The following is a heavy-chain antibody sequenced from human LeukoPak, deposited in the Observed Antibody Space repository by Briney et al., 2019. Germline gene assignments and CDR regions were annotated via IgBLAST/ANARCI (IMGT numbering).Heavy chain of an antibody. CDR1: GYTFTSYG. V-gene: IGHV1-18*01. CDR3: ARDRVVPAAIPYGMDV. Sequence: ASVKVSCKASGYTFTSYGISWVRQAPGKGLEWMGWISAYNGNTNYAQKLQGRVTMTTDTSTSTAYMELRSLRSDDTAVYYCARDRVVPAAIPYGMDVWGQGTTVTVSS. J-gene: IGHJ6*02. D-gene: IGHD2-2*01. CDR2: ISAYNGNT.